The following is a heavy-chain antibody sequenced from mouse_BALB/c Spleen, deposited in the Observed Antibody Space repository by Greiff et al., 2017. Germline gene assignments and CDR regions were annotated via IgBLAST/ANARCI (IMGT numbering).Heavy chain of an antibody. CDR3: ARQDDVNFDY. CDR1: GFTFSSYG. Sequence: EVQRVESGGDLVKPGGSLKLSCAASGFTFSSYGMSWVRQTPDKRLEWVATISSGGSYTYYPDSVKGRFTISRDNAKNTLYLQMSSLKSEDTAMYYCARQDDVNFDYWGQGTTLTVSS. V-gene: IGHV5-6*01. CDR2: ISSGGSYT. D-gene: IGHD2-3*01. J-gene: IGHJ2*01.